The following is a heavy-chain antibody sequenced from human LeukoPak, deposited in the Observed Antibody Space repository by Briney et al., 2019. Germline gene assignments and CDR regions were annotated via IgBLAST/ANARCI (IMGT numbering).Heavy chain of an antibody. CDR2: TSNGGSAT. D-gene: IGHD3-10*02. CDR3: TRENYVPDS. CDR1: GYTFSPYW. V-gene: IGHV3-7*03. Sequence: GGSLRLSCVASGYTFSPYWMSWVRQTPGKGLEWVASTSNGGSATYYVDSVRGRFTISRDDAKNSLFLQMNGLRADDTAVYYCTRENYVPDSWGQGTLVTVSS. J-gene: IGHJ4*02.